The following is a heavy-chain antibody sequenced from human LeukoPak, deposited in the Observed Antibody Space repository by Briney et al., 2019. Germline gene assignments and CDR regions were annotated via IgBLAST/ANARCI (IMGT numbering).Heavy chain of an antibody. V-gene: IGHV3-23*01. Sequence: GGSLRLSCAASGFTFNNYAMTWVRQAPGEGLQWVAAISGSGTSTYYADSVKGRFTISRDNSKNTLYLQMNSLRAEDTAVYYCARSAYASGTGYYFDYWGQGTLVTASS. CDR1: GFTFNNYA. D-gene: IGHD3/OR15-3a*01. CDR2: ISGSGTST. CDR3: ARSAYASGTGYYFDY. J-gene: IGHJ4*02.